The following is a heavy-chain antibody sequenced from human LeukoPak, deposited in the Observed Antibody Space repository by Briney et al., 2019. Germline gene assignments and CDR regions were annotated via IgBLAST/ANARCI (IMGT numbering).Heavy chain of an antibody. Sequence: ASVKVSCKASGGTFSSYAISWVRQAPGQGLEWMGRIIPIFGIASYAQKFQGRVTITADKSTSTAYMELSSLRSEDTAVYYCARENYGDYEPHRDYWGQGTLVTVSS. CDR2: IIPIFGIA. D-gene: IGHD4-17*01. CDR3: ARENYGDYEPHRDY. J-gene: IGHJ4*02. V-gene: IGHV1-69*04. CDR1: GGTFSSYA.